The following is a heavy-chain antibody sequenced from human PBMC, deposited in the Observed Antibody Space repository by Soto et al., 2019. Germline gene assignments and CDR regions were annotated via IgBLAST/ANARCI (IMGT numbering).Heavy chain of an antibody. CDR1: GFSVSSNY. J-gene: IGHJ6*02. D-gene: IGHD3-22*01. V-gene: IGHV3-53*01. CDR3: TREDYYGSKMHGMEV. CDR2: FYTDGSR. Sequence: EVQLVESGGGLIQPGGSLRLSCAASGFSVSSNYMSWVRQAPGKGLEWVSVFYTDGSRYYADSVKGRCTMSRDTSKNTLNLQKNSLRAEDTAVYYCTREDYYGSKMHGMEVWGQGTTVTVSS.